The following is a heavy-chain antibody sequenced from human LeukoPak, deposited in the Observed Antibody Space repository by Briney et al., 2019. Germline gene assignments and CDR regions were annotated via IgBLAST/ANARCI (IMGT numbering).Heavy chain of an antibody. Sequence: TSETLSLTCTVSGGSISSGGYYWSWIRQHPGKGLEWIGYIYYSGSTYYNPSLKSRVTISVDTSKNQFSLKLSSVTAADTAVYYCASRTDGSWYPFDYWGQGTLVTVSS. CDR2: IYYSGST. CDR3: ASRTDGSWYPFDY. J-gene: IGHJ4*02. D-gene: IGHD6-13*01. V-gene: IGHV4-31*03. CDR1: GGSISSGGYY.